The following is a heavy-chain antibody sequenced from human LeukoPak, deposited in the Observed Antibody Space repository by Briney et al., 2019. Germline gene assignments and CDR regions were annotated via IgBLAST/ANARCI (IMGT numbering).Heavy chain of an antibody. D-gene: IGHD3-16*02. CDR1: GFTFSSYG. CDR3: ARDLSSFDY. CDR2: ISSSSSYI. Sequence: GGSLRLSCVASGFTFSSYGIHWVRQAPGKGLEWVSSISSSSSYIYYADSVKGRFTISRDNAKNSLCLQMNSLRAEDTAVYYCARDLSSFDYWGQGTLVTVSS. J-gene: IGHJ4*02. V-gene: IGHV3-21*01.